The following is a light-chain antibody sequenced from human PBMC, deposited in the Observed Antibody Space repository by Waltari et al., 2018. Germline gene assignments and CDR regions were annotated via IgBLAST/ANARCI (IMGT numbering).Light chain of an antibody. V-gene: IGKV2-24*01. CDR2: QIS. CDR3: LQTSQFTWT. J-gene: IGKJ1*01. CDR1: QSLVHSDGKTY. Sequence: DIVMTQTPLSSLVTLGQPASISCRSSQSLVHSDGKTYLSWLQQRPGQPPRLLIYQISKRFSGVPDRFSGSGAGTDFTLKISRVEAEYVAIYYCLQTSQFTWTFGQGTKVEIE.